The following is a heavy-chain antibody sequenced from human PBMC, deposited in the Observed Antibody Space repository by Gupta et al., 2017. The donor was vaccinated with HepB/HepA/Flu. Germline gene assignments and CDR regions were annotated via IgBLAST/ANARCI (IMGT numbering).Heavy chain of an antibody. CDR1: NGSISTNF. CDR2: ISRRGST. J-gene: IGHJ5*02. Sequence: QVQLQESGPGPVRPSETLSLTCTDSNGSISTNFWSWPRQPPGKGLEFIGYISRRGSTNYNPSLKSRVTISVDTSRNQFSLRLNSVTAADTAVYYCARFMAAVGSGINWFDPWGQGTLVTVSS. CDR3: ARFMAAVGSGINWFDP. V-gene: IGHV4-59*01. D-gene: IGHD6-13*01.